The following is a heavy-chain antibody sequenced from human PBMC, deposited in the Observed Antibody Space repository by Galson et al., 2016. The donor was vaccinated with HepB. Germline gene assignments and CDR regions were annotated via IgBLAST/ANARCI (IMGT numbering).Heavy chain of an antibody. CDR3: ARDRGRGDSNAFDI. J-gene: IGHJ3*02. Sequence: SLRLSCAASGFTFSMYWMSWVRQAPGKGLEWVANIKQGGSEKYYVESVRGRFTISRDSAKNSLYLQMNSLRAEDTATYYCARDRGRGDSNAFDIWGQGTKVTVSS. CDR1: GFTFSMYW. V-gene: IGHV3-7*01. CDR2: IKQGGSEK. D-gene: IGHD3-22*01.